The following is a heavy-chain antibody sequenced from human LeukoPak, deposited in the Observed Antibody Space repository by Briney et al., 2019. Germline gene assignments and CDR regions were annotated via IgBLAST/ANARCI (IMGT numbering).Heavy chain of an antibody. D-gene: IGHD6-13*01. Sequence: SETLSLTCSVSGGSVSSGISYWSWIRQPPGEGLEWIAYISDSGGSDYNPSLRGRVTISLDTSKNQFSLRLTSVTAADTAVYCCAGVPAAGTGPDYWGQGTLVTVSS. V-gene: IGHV4-61*01. CDR1: GGSVSSGISY. J-gene: IGHJ4*02. CDR2: ISDSGGS. CDR3: AGVPAAGTGPDY.